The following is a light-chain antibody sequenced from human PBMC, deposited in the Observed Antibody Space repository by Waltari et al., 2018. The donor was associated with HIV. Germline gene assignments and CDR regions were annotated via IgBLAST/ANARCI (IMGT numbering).Light chain of an antibody. V-gene: IGLV2-14*01. Sequence: QSALTQPASVSGSPGQSITISCTGTSSYVGGYNYVSRYQQHPGKAPKLMIYEVSNRPSGVSNRFSGSKSGNTASLTTSGLQAEDEADYYCSSYTSSSTQVFGTGTKVTVL. J-gene: IGLJ1*01. CDR3: SSYTSSSTQV. CDR1: SSYVGGYNY. CDR2: EVS.